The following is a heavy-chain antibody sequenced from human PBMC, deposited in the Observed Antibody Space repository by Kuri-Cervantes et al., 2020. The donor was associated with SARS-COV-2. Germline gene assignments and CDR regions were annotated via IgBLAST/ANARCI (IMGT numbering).Heavy chain of an antibody. Sequence: GESLKISCAASGFTFSSYSMNWVRQAPGKGLEWVSSISSSSSYIYYADSVKGRFTISRDNAKNSLYLQMNSLRAEDTAVYYCASRYSSSGDAFDIWGQGTMVTVSS. CDR3: ASRYSSSGDAFDI. CDR1: GFTFSSYS. CDR2: ISSSSSYI. J-gene: IGHJ3*02. D-gene: IGHD6-19*01. V-gene: IGHV3-21*01.